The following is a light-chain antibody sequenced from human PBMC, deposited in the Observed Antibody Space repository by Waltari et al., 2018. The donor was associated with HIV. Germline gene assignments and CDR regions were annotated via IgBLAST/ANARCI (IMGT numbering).Light chain of an antibody. CDR1: NIGTKS. J-gene: IGLJ3*02. CDR2: DAI. V-gene: IGLV3-21*02. Sequence: SYVLTQPPSVSVAPGQTAKINCAGNNIGTKSVHWYQQKPGQAPVLVVYDAIDRPSGIPERFSGSNSGNTATLTISRVEAGDEADYYCQVWDSSSDHWVFGGGTKLTVL. CDR3: QVWDSSSDHWV.